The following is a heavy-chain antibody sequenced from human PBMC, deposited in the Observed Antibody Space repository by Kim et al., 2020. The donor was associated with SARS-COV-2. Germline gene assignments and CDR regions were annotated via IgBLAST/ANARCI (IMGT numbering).Heavy chain of an antibody. V-gene: IGHV3-53*01. D-gene: IGHD2-2*01. Sequence: GGSLRLSCAASGLTVSSNHMSWVRQAPGKGLEWVSIIYSGGGTYYADSVKGRFTISRDSSKNTVYLQMDSLRAEDTALYYCARETSDRHIDHWGHGTLVTVSS. J-gene: IGHJ4*01. CDR3: ARETSDRHIDH. CDR2: IYSGGGT. CDR1: GLTVSSNH.